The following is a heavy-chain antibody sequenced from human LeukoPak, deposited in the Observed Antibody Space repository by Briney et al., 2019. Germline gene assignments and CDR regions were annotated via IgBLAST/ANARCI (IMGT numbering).Heavy chain of an antibody. D-gene: IGHD4-17*01. Sequence: PGGSVRLSCAASGFTLRIYSMKGVRPARGKGLEGVSYISSSSNNIYYADYVKGRFSISRDNAKNSMYLKMNSLSAEDTAVYYCASADYGDYVDAFDIWGQGTMVTVSS. CDR2: ISSSSNNI. V-gene: IGHV3-48*04. J-gene: IGHJ3*02. CDR3: ASADYGDYVDAFDI. CDR1: GFTLRIYS.